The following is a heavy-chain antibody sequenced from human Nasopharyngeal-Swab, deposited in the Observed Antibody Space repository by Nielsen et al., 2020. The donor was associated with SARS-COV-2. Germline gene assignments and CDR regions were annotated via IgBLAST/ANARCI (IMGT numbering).Heavy chain of an antibody. J-gene: IGHJ5*02. CDR2: ISTSSSTI. CDR1: GFIFSSYS. CDR3: ARDGSSGWFGSHAGPDWFDP. D-gene: IGHD6-19*01. Sequence: GGPLRLSCTASGFIFSSYSMNWVRQAPGKGLQWVSYISTSSSTIYYADSVKGRFAISRDNAKNSLYLQMNSLRDEDTAVYYCARDGSSGWFGSHAGPDWFDPWGQGTLVTVSS. V-gene: IGHV3-48*02.